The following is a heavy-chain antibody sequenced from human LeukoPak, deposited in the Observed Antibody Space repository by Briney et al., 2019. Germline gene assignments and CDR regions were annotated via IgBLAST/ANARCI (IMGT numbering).Heavy chain of an antibody. CDR1: GFTFSSYA. D-gene: IGHD1-26*01. V-gene: IGHV3-23*01. CDR2: ISGSGGST. J-gene: IGHJ4*02. Sequence: PGGSLRLSCAASGFTFSSYAMSWVRQAPGKGLEWVSAISGSGGSTYYADSVKGRLTISRDNSKNTLYLQMNSLRAEDTAVYYCAKIERSGSYCDYWGQGTLVTVSS. CDR3: AKIERSGSYCDY.